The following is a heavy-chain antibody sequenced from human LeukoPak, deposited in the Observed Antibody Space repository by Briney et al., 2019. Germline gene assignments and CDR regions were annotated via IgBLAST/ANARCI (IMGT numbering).Heavy chain of an antibody. V-gene: IGHV3-23*01. J-gene: IGHJ5*02. CDR1: GFTFSTYA. CDR3: GKDSYVGVNWFDP. D-gene: IGHD1-26*01. Sequence: GGSLRLPCAASGFTFSTYAMNWVRQAPGKGLEWVSTINHNGGNTYYADSVKGRFTISRDNSKNMVYLEMNSLRVKDTAVYYCGKDSYVGVNWFDPRGQGTLVTVSS. CDR2: INHNGGNT.